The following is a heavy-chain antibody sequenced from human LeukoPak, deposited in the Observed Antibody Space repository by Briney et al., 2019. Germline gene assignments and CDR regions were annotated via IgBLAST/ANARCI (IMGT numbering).Heavy chain of an antibody. V-gene: IGHV1-58*02. D-gene: IGHD2-2*01. J-gene: IGHJ6*03. CDR3: AAVLGYCSSTSCPYYYMDV. CDR2: IVVGSGNT. CDR1: GFTFTSSA. Sequence: GTSVKVSCKASGFTFTSSAMQWVRQARGQCLEWIGWIVVGSGNTNYAQKFQERVTITRDMSTSTAYMELSSLRSEDTAVYYCAAVLGYCSSTSCPYYYMDVWGKGTTVTVSS.